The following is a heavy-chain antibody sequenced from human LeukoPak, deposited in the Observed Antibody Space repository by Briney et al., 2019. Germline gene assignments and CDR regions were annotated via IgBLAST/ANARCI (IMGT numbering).Heavy chain of an antibody. Sequence: PSETLSLTCTVSGGSISSGSYYWSWIRQPAGKGLEWIGRIYTSGSTNYNPSLKSRVTISVDTSKNQFSLKLSSVTAADTAVYYCAGHHYDSSGYYWPVFDPWGQGTLVTVSS. D-gene: IGHD3-22*01. V-gene: IGHV4-61*02. J-gene: IGHJ5*02. CDR3: AGHHYDSSGYYWPVFDP. CDR2: IYTSGST. CDR1: GGSISSGSYY.